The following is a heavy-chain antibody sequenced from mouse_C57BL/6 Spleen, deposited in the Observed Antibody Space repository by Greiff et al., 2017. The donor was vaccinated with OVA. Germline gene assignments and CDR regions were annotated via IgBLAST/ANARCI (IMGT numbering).Heavy chain of an antibody. Sequence: EVKLVESGEGLVKPGGSLKLSCAASGFTFSSYAMSWVRQTPEKRLEWVAYISSGGDYIYYADTVKGRFTISRDNARNTLYLQMSSLKSEDTAMYYCTSGNGYEENYFDYWGQGTTLTVSS. CDR3: TSGNGYEENYFDY. CDR2: ISSGGDYI. J-gene: IGHJ2*01. D-gene: IGHD2-2*01. V-gene: IGHV5-9-1*02. CDR1: GFTFSSYA.